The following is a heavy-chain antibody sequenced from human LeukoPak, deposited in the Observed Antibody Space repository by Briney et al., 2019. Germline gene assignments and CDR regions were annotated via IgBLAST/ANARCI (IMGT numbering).Heavy chain of an antibody. CDR2: INYSGST. Sequence: SETLFLTCTVSGGSISSHYWSRIRQPPGKGLEWIGYINYSGSTNYNPSLKSRVTISVDTSKNQFSLKLSSVTAADTAVYYCARGVRLVGSYYFDYWGQGTLVTVSS. CDR3: ARGVRLVGSYYFDY. D-gene: IGHD3-10*01. CDR1: GGSISSHY. V-gene: IGHV4-59*11. J-gene: IGHJ4*02.